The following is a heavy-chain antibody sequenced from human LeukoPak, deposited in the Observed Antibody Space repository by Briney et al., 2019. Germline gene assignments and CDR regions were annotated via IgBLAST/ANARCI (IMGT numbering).Heavy chain of an antibody. D-gene: IGHD2-21*01. CDR3: ASRSPPGETGYFDY. CDR2: IFYSGST. Sequence: SETLSLTCTVSGASISNYYWSWIRQPPGKGLEWIGYIFYSGSTYYNPSLKSRVTISVDTSKNQFSLKLNSVTAADTAVYYCASRSPPGETGYFDYWGQGTLVTVSS. CDR1: GASISNYY. J-gene: IGHJ4*02. V-gene: IGHV4-59*06.